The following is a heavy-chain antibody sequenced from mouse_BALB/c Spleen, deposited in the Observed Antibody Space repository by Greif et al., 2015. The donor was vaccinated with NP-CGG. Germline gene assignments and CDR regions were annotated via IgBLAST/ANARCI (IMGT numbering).Heavy chain of an antibody. CDR1: GFSLTGYG. D-gene: IGHD2-14*01. CDR2: IWGDGST. CDR3: ARDRCAY. J-gene: IGHJ3*01. Sequence: VQLVESGPGLVAPSQSLSIPCTVSGFSLTGYGVHWVRQPPGKGLEWLGMIWGDGSTDYNLALNSRLRIRQDNSKSXVFIKKKTLATEDTARFDCARDRCAYSCQCTLVTFSA. V-gene: IGHV2-6-7*01.